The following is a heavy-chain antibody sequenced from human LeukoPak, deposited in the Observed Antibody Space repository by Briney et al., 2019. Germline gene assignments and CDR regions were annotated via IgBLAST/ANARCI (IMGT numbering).Heavy chain of an antibody. D-gene: IGHD4-17*01. Sequence: GGSLRLSCAASGFTFSSYAMSWVRQAPGKGLEWVSAISGSGGSTYYADSVKGRYTISRDNSKNTLYLQMNSLRAEDTAVYYCARGGPSYGDYGYWGQGTLVTVSS. CDR1: GFTFSSYA. CDR2: ISGSGGST. V-gene: IGHV3-23*01. J-gene: IGHJ4*02. CDR3: ARGGPSYGDYGY.